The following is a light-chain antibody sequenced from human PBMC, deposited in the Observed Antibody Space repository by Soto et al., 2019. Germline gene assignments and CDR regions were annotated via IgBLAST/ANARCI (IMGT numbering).Light chain of an antibody. V-gene: IGLV2-14*01. CDR2: EVT. CDR3: SSYTSTSTWV. J-gene: IGLJ3*02. Sequence: QSALTQPASVSGSPGQSITISCTGSSNDVGSYNYVSWYQQHPGKAPRLIIYEVTNRPSGVSDRFSGSKSDNTASLTISGLQAEDEADYYCSSYTSTSTWVFGGGTKLTVL. CDR1: SNDVGSYNY.